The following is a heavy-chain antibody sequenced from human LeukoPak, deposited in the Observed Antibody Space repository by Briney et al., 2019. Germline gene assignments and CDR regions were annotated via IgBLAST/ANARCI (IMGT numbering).Heavy chain of an antibody. CDR1: GFTFNTYS. V-gene: IGHV3-21*06. J-gene: IGHJ4*02. CDR3: LRGDRRDY. CDR2: IDSSGGYM. Sequence: GRSLRLSCAASGFTFNTYSMNWARQAPGKGLEWVSSIDSSGGYMFYADSVKGRFIISRDNAKDSLYLQMNSLRVEDTAVYYCLRGDRRDYWGQGTLVTVSS.